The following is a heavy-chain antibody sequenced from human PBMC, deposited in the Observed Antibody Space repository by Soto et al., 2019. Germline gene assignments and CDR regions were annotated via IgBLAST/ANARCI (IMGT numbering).Heavy chain of an antibody. J-gene: IGHJ3*02. V-gene: IGHV4-59*08. D-gene: IGHD6-13*01. CDR2: IYYSGST. CDR3: ARHPSASGDAFDI. CDR1: GGSISSYY. Sequence: SETLSLTCTVSGGSISSYYWSWIRQPPGKGLEWIGYIYYSGSTNYNPSLKSRVNMSVDTSENQVSLELRSVTAADTAVYYCARHPSASGDAFDIWGRGTMVTVSS.